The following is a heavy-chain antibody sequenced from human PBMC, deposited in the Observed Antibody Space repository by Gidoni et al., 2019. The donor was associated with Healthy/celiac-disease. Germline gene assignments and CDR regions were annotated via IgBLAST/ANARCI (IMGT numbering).Heavy chain of an antibody. Sequence: EVQLLESGGGLVQPGGSLRLSCAASGFPFSSYAMSWVRQAPGKGLEWVSAISGSGGSTYYADSVKGRFTISRDNSKNTLYLQMNSLRAEDTAVYYCAKIPGVWVVTNYYYYMDVWGKGTTVTVSS. CDR2: ISGSGGST. V-gene: IGHV3-23*01. CDR1: GFPFSSYA. D-gene: IGHD3-22*01. CDR3: AKIPGVWVVTNYYYYMDV. J-gene: IGHJ6*03.